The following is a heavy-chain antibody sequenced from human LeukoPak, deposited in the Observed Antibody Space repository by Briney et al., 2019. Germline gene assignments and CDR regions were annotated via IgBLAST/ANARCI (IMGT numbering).Heavy chain of an antibody. CDR1: GGSITSYY. Sequence: SQTLSLTCTVSGGSITSYYWSWIRQPPGKGLEWIGSIYYSGSTNYNPSLKSRVTISVDTSKNQFSLKLSSVTAADTALYYCARENGYRYDYWGQGTLVTVSS. J-gene: IGHJ4*02. D-gene: IGHD5-18*01. CDR3: ARENGYRYDY. CDR2: IYYSGST. V-gene: IGHV4-59*01.